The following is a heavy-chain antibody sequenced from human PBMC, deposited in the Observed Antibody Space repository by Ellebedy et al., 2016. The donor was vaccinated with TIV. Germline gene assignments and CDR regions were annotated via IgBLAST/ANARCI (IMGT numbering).Heavy chain of an antibody. V-gene: IGHV1-69*13. CDR2: IIPMFGPA. J-gene: IGHJ6*02. Sequence: AASVKVSCKASGGTFSSFAFSWVRQAPGQGLEWMGGIIPMFGPANYAQKFQGRVTITADEDTSTASMEVSSLRSEDTAVYYCSIERGSGTYYPNYSHNYGMDVWGQGTTVTVSS. CDR3: SIERGSGTYYPNYSHNYGMDV. CDR1: GGTFSSFA. D-gene: IGHD3-10*01.